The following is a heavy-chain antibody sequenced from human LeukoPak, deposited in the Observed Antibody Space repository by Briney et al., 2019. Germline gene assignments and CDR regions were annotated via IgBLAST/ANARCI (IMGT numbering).Heavy chain of an antibody. CDR2: ISYDGSNK. J-gene: IGHJ4*02. CDR3: ARVVSWELLLAGGLDY. Sequence: PGGSLRLSCAASGFTFSSYAMHWVRQAPGKGLEWVAVISYDGSNKYYADSVKGRFTISRDNSKNTLYLQMNSLRAEDTAVYYCARVVSWELLLAGGLDYWGQGTLVTVSS. D-gene: IGHD1-26*01. V-gene: IGHV3-30*04. CDR1: GFTFSSYA.